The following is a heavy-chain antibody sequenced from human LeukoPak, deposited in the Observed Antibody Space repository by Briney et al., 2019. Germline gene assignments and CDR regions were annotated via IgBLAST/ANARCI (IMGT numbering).Heavy chain of an antibody. CDR2: IKEDGSEK. V-gene: IGHV3-7*01. D-gene: IGHD6-13*01. CDR3: ARDRTPTYSSAWYDAFDI. Sequence: GGSLRLSCAASRFTFSTYGMHWVRQAPGKGLEWVANIKEDGSEKYYVDSVKGRFTISRDNAKNSLYLQMNSLRAEDTAVYYCARDRTPTYSSAWYDAFDIWGQGTKVTVSS. CDR1: RFTFSTYG. J-gene: IGHJ3*02.